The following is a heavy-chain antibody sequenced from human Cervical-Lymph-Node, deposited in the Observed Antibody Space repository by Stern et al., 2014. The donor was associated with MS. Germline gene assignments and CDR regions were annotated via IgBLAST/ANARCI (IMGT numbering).Heavy chain of an antibody. V-gene: IGHV3-74*03. CDR1: GFTVSSYW. CDR2: INGDGSST. J-gene: IGHJ6*02. CDR3: VRDTYDMSFLLGWTGGMDV. D-gene: IGHD3/OR15-3a*01. Sequence: EVHLVESGGGLVQPGGSLRLSRVASGFTVSSYWMHWVRQGPERGLEWVARINGDGSSTTYAASVKGRFTISRDNAKNSLNLQMNSLRGEDTAMYYCVRDTYDMSFLLGWTGGMDVWGQGTTVTVSS.